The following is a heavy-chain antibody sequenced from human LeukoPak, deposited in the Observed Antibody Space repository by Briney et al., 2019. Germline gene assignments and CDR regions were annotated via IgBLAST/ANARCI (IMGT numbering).Heavy chain of an antibody. CDR1: GFPFSSDW. V-gene: IGHV3-74*01. J-gene: IGHJ4*02. CDR3: AGGRDRSSLYFDS. CDR2: IDSDGSRI. Sequence: GGSRRLSCAASGFPFSSDWMNGVRQAPGKGLVWVSRIDSDGSRISHGDFVRGRFTISRDNAKNTLYLQMNSLRAEDTAVYYCAGGRDRSSLYFDSWGQGTLVTVSS. D-gene: IGHD5-24*01.